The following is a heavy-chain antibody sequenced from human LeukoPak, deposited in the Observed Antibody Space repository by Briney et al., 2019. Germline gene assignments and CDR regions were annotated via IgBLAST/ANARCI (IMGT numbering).Heavy chain of an antibody. CDR2: LYSDGTT. D-gene: IGHD2/OR15-2a*01. V-gene: IGHV3-53*01. Sequence: GGSLRLSCAASGFSVSSSFMIWVRQAPGKGLEWVSVLYSDGTTYYADSVKGRFTISRGNSKETLYLQMNSLTAEDSAVYYCARVRSTSSRWLDPWGQGTLVTVSS. J-gene: IGHJ5*02. CDR1: GFSVSSSF. CDR3: ARVRSTSSRWLDP.